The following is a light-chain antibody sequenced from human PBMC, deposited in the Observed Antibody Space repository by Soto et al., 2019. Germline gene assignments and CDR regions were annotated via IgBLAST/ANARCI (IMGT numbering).Light chain of an antibody. J-gene: IGKJ4*01. V-gene: IGKV1-9*01. CDR1: QGISSY. CDR3: HQLNSYPST. CDR2: AAS. Sequence: DIQLTQSPSFLSASVGDRVTITCRASQGISSYLAWYQQKPGKAPKLLIYAASTLQSGVPSRFSGSGSGTEFTLTISSLQPDDFATYYCHQLNSYPSTFGGGTKVEIK.